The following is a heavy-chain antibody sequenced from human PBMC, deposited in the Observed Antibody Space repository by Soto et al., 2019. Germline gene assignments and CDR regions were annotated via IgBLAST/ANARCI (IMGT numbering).Heavy chain of an antibody. J-gene: IGHJ3*01. CDR3: ARDGRGGSTYVVDVFDV. Sequence: PSETLSLTCTVSGGSISSDGYYWSWIRQHPVKGLEWIGYIHRSGNTHYNPSLKRRVSISLDTSKNQFSLKLSSVIAADTAIYYCARDGRGGSTYVVDVFDVWGQGTLVTVSS. D-gene: IGHD5-18*01. V-gene: IGHV4-31*03. CDR2: IHRSGNT. CDR1: GGSISSDGYY.